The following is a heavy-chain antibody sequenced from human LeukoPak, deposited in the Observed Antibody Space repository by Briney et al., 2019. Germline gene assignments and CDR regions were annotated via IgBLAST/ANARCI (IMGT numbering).Heavy chain of an antibody. D-gene: IGHD6-25*01. CDR1: GFPFNVQT. CDR3: ARGGAARGRFEN. V-gene: IGHV3-7*01. Sequence: GGSLRLSCVASGFPFNVQTMSWVRQAPGKGLDWVASMREDGSEINYVDSVKGRFTISRDNPKNSLYLQTNSLRAEDTAVYYCARGGAARGRFENWGQGTLVTVSS. J-gene: IGHJ4*02. CDR2: MREDGSEI.